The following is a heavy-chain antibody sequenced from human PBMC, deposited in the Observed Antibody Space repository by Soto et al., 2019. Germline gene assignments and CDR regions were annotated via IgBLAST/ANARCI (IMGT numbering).Heavy chain of an antibody. Sequence: GGSLRLSCAASGFTFSYYPLHWVRRAPGKGLEWVSSISGIRDYIRYADSVKGRFAISRDNAKTSLYLQMNSLTAEDTAVYYCAREGVHNYTEYYFDYWGQGTLVTVSS. J-gene: IGHJ4*02. CDR3: AREGVHNYTEYYFDY. CDR1: GFTFSYYP. CDR2: ISGIRDYI. D-gene: IGHD3-10*01. V-gene: IGHV3-21*06.